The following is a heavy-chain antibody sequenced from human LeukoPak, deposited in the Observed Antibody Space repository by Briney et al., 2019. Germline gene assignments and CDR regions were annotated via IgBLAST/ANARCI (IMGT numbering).Heavy chain of an antibody. Sequence: PSETLSLTCTVSGGSISSYYWSWIRQPPGKGLEWIGYIYYSGSTNCNPSVKSRVAMSVDTSKKQFSLKLSSVTAADTAVYYCARKEYVLRHFDYWGQGTLVTVSS. V-gene: IGHV4-59*12. D-gene: IGHD2/OR15-2a*01. CDR2: IYYSGST. CDR3: ARKEYVLRHFDY. J-gene: IGHJ4*02. CDR1: GGSISSYY.